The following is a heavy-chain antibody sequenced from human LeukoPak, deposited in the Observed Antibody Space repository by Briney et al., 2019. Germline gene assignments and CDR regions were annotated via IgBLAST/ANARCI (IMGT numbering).Heavy chain of an antibody. D-gene: IGHD2-15*01. CDR3: ARIRGYCSGGSCYSGGWIDY. V-gene: IGHV1-69*05. CDR1: RGTFSSYA. CDR2: IIPIFGTA. J-gene: IGHJ4*02. Sequence: SVKVSCKASRGTFSSYAISWVRQAPGQGLEWMGGIIPIFGTANYAQKFQGRVTITTDESTSTAYMELSSLRSEDTAVYYCARIRGYCSGGSCYSGGWIDYWGQGTLVTVSS.